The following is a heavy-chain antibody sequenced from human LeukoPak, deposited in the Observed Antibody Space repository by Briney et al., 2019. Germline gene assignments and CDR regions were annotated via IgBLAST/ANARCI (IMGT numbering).Heavy chain of an antibody. D-gene: IGHD6-19*01. CDR1: GFTFSSYA. CDR3: ARGVGGGISVAGPDYYYYMDV. V-gene: IGHV3-30-3*01. Sequence: GGSLRLSCGAAGFTFSSYAMHWVRQAPGKGLEWVALIKYDGSKKYYADSGKGRFTISRDNSKKTLYLQMNSMRRDDTAVYYCARGVGGGISVAGPDYYYYMDVWGKGTTVTVSS. J-gene: IGHJ6*03. CDR2: IKYDGSKK.